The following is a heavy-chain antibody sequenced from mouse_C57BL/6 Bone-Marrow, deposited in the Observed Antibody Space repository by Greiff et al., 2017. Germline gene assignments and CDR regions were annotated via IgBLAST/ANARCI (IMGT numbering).Heavy chain of an antibody. D-gene: IGHD2-1*01. V-gene: IGHV14-4*01. J-gene: IGHJ3*01. CDR2: IDPENGDT. CDR3: TEGNYLAGFAY. Sequence: VQLQQSGAELVRPGASVKLSCTASGFNIKDDYMHWVKQRPEQGLEWIGWIDPENGDTEYASKFQGKATITADTSSNTAYLQLSSLTSEVTAVYYCTEGNYLAGFAYWGQGTLVTVSA. CDR1: GFNIKDDY.